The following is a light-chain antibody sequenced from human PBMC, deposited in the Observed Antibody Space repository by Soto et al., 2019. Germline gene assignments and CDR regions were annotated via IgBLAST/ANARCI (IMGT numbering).Light chain of an antibody. V-gene: IGLV2-14*03. Sequence: QSVLTQPASVSGSPGQSITISCTGTSSDIGGYNFVSWYQQHPGKAPKLLIYDVTNRPPGLSDRFSGSKSGNTASLPISGLRAEGGGNYYCSSFTPSSTLVFGGGTKLTVL. J-gene: IGLJ3*02. CDR3: SSFTPSSTLV. CDR2: DVT. CDR1: SSDIGGYNF.